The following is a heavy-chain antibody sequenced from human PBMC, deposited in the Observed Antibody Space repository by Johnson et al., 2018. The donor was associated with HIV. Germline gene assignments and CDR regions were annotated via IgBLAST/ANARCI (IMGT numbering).Heavy chain of an antibody. CDR3: AKQHEQLVEPDAFDI. J-gene: IGHJ3*02. CDR1: GFTFSSYG. Sequence: QVQLVESGGGVVQPGGSLRLSCAASGFTFSSYGMHWVRQAPGKGLEWVAFIRYDGSNKYYADSVKGRFTISRANSKNTLYLQMNSRRAEDTAVYYRAKQHEQLVEPDAFDIWGQGTMVTVSS. D-gene: IGHD6-6*01. CDR2: IRYDGSNK. V-gene: IGHV3-30*02.